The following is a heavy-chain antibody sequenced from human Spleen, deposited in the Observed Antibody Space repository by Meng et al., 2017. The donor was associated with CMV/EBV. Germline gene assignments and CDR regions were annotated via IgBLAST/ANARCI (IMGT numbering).Heavy chain of an antibody. Sequence: GESLKISCAASGFTFSSYWMHWVRQAPGKGLEWVANIKQDGSEKYYVDSVKGRFTISRDNAKNSLYLQMNSLRAEDTAVYYCAREDGYTKRGAFDIWGQGTMVTVSS. CDR3: AREDGYTKRGAFDI. CDR2: IKQDGSEK. V-gene: IGHV3-7*01. CDR1: GFTFSSYW. D-gene: IGHD5-24*01. J-gene: IGHJ3*02.